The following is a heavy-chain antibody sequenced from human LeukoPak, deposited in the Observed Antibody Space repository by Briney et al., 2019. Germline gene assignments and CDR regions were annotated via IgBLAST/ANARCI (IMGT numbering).Heavy chain of an antibody. Sequence: ASVKVSCKTSGYTFITYGISWVRQAPGQGLEWMGWISGYNGDTSYAQKFQGRVTMTRDTSTRTAYMELRSLTSDDTAVYHCARDFYSSGGTWYDLFDYWGQGTLVTVSP. J-gene: IGHJ4*02. CDR2: ISGYNGDT. V-gene: IGHV1-18*01. D-gene: IGHD2-15*01. CDR1: GYTFITYG. CDR3: ARDFYSSGGTWYDLFDY.